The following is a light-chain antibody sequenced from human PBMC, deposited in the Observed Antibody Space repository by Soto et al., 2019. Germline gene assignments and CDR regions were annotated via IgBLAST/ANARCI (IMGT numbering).Light chain of an antibody. CDR3: AAWDDSLNGHV. Sequence: QSVLTQPHSASGTPGQRVNISCSGSSSNIGTSSVHWFQQLPGTAPKLLISTTNQRPSGVPERFSGSKSGTSASLALSGLQSEDEADYYSAAWDDSLNGHVFGTGTKLTVL. CDR1: SSNIGTSS. CDR2: TTN. V-gene: IGLV1-44*01. J-gene: IGLJ1*01.